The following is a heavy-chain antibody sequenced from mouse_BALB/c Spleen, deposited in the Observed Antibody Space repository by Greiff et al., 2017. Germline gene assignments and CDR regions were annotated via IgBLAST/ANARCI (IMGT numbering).Heavy chain of an antibody. V-gene: IGHV3-2*02. D-gene: IGHD1-1*01. CDR1: GYSITSDYA. Sequence: EVQLQQSGPGLVKPSQSLSLTCTVTGYSITSDYAWNWIRQFPGNKLEWMGYISYSGSTSYNPSLKSRISITRDTSKNQFFLQLNSVTTEDTATYYCAKGNYGSSYFDYWGQGTTLTVSS. CDR2: ISYSGST. J-gene: IGHJ2*01. CDR3: AKGNYGSSYFDY.